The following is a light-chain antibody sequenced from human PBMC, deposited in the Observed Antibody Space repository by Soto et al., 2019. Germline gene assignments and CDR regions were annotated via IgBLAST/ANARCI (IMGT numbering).Light chain of an antibody. CDR1: QSVHNF. CDR3: QQRCNRTPLT. J-gene: IGKJ5*01. V-gene: IGKV3-11*01. Sequence: TLSWSPWDRAGRSPKYIQSVHNFLAWSQQKPGQAPRLLIYGASNRAAGIPARFSGSGSGTDFTLTINSREPEDFSVYYCQQRCNRTPLTFGQGTLLEIK. CDR2: GAS.